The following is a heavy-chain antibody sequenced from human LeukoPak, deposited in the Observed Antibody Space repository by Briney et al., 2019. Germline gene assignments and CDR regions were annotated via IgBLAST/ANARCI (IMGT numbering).Heavy chain of an antibody. Sequence: GGSLRLSCAASGFTFSSYAMHWVRQAPGKGLEWVAVISYDGSNKYYADSVKGRFTISRDNAKNTLYLQVSSLRAEDTAVYYCARDRGDYFDYWGQGTLVTVSS. CDR1: GFTFSSYA. V-gene: IGHV3-30-3*01. J-gene: IGHJ4*02. CDR2: ISYDGSNK. CDR3: ARDRGDYFDY. D-gene: IGHD3-10*01.